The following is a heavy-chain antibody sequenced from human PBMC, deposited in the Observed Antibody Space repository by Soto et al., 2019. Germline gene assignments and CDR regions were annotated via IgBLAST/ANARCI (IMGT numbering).Heavy chain of an antibody. CDR3: TRDSRHMPLDY. CDR1: GVSLTSGRFY. D-gene: IGHD2-2*01. Sequence: PTETLSLTCTVPGVSLTSGRFYWTWVRQHPEKGLEWIGYIDHRGSTYYKPSLTSRVTISADTSKNQFFLKLNSVTAADTAVYYCTRDSRHMPLDYWGQGTLVTV. V-gene: IGHV4-31*03. CDR2: IDHRGST. J-gene: IGHJ4*02.